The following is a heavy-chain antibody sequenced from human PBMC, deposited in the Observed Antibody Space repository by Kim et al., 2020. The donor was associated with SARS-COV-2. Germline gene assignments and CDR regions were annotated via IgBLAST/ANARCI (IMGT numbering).Heavy chain of an antibody. J-gene: IGHJ4*02. CDR2: FFRSGST. D-gene: IGHD4-4*01. V-gene: IGHV4-59*13. Sequence: SETLSRTCTVSGAPISSYYWVWVRQPPGKGLEWMATFFRSGSTSSNPSLKSRVTISADTSNHQSSLQLSSVTAADTAVYYCASWDYSDNAGLVHWGQGTLVTVSS. CDR1: GAPISSYY. CDR3: ASWDYSDNAGLVH.